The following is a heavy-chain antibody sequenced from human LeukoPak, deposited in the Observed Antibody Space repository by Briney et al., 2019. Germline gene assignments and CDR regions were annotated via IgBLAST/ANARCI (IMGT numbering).Heavy chain of an antibody. CDR2: IYYSGST. V-gene: IGHV4-39*07. CDR1: GGSISSSSYY. J-gene: IGHJ4*02. Sequence: SETLSLTCTVSGGSISSSSYYWAWIRQPPGKGLEWIGSIYYSGSTYYNPSLKSRVTISVDTSKNQFSLKLSSVTAADTAVYYCASAPRLYGDYSYFDYWGQGTLVTVSS. CDR3: ASAPRLYGDYSYFDY. D-gene: IGHD4-17*01.